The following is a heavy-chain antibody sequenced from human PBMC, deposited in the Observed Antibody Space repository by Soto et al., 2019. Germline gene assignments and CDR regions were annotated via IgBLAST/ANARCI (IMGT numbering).Heavy chain of an antibody. J-gene: IGHJ4*02. CDR2: ISSSGSSV. CDR3: VRYCSSTLCNGVATRTFDY. CDR1: RFTFSTYE. D-gene: IGHD5-12*01. V-gene: IGHV3-48*03. Sequence: GGSLRLSCAASRFTFSTYEMHWVRQAPGKGLEWVSCISSSGSSVYYADSVKGRFTISRDDSRNSLYLQMNSLRDEDTALYYCVRYCSSTLCNGVATRTFDYWGQGALVTVSS.